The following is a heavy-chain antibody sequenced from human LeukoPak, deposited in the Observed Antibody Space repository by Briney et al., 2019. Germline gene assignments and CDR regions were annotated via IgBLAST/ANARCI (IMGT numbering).Heavy chain of an antibody. CDR3: ARESYYYDSSGYYLRWFDP. V-gene: IGHV4-34*01. CDR2: INHSGST. D-gene: IGHD3-22*01. CDR1: GGSFSGYY. J-gene: IGHJ5*02. Sequence: KPSETLSLTCAVYGGSFSGYYWSWIRQPPGKGLEWIGEINHSGSTNYNPSLKSRVTISVDTSKNQFSLKLSSVTAADTAVYYCARESYYYDSSGYYLRWFDPWGRGTLVTVSS.